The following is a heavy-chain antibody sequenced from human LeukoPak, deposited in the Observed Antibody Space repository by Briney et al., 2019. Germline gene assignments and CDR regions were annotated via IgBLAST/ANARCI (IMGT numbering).Heavy chain of an antibody. CDR1: GYTFTSYD. V-gene: IGHV1-8*01. CDR3: ARVGVLLWFGELPQGMDV. Sequence: ASVTVSCKASGYTFTSYDINWVRQATGQGLEWMGWMNPNSGNTGYAQKFQGRVTVTRNTSISTAYMELSSLRSEDTAVYYCARVGVLLWFGELPQGMDVWGQGTTVTVSS. CDR2: MNPNSGNT. D-gene: IGHD3-10*01. J-gene: IGHJ6*02.